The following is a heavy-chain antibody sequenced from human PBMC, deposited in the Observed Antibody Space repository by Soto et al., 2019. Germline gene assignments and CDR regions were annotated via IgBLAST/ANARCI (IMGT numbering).Heavy chain of an antibody. CDR3: LIDYAGWFDF. CDR1: GFTFSSYP. Sequence: QVQLVESGGGVVQPGRSLRLSCAASGFTFSSYPIHWVRQAPGKGLEWVGSISYDGTSEDFADSLRGRFTLSRDNSKNMLLLQMNSLRSEDTAVYYCLIDYAGWFDFWGQGTLVTVSS. CDR2: ISYDGTSE. V-gene: IGHV3-30-3*01. D-gene: IGHD3-16*01. J-gene: IGHJ5*01.